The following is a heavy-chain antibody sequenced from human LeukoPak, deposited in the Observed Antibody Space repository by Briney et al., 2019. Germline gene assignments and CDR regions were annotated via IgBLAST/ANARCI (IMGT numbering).Heavy chain of an antibody. CDR3: ARGSITIFGVVRYYFDY. CDR1: GFTFSSYG. CDR2: IWYDGSNK. D-gene: IGHD3-3*01. V-gene: IGHV3-33*01. Sequence: GRSLRLSCAASGFTFSSYGVHWVRQAPGKGLEWVAVIWYDGSNKYYADSVKGRFTISRDNSKNTLYLQMNSLRAEDTAVYYCARGSITIFGVVRYYFDYWGQGTLVTVSS. J-gene: IGHJ4*02.